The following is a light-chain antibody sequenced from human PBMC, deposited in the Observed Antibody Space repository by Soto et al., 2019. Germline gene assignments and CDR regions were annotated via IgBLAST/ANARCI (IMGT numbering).Light chain of an antibody. V-gene: IGKV3-20*01. Sequence: EIVLTQSPGPLSLSPGTRATLSCRASQSVTGSKLAWYQQRPGQAPRLLIYGASTRATDIPARFSGSGSGTNYTLTISGLEPEDFALYFCQQYGNSPLTFGQGTKLDIK. CDR2: GAS. CDR1: QSVTGSK. J-gene: IGKJ2*01. CDR3: QQYGNSPLT.